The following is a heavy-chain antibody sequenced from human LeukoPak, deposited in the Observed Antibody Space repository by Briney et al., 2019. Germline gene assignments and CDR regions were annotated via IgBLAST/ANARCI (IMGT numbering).Heavy chain of an antibody. CDR1: GFTFRNYG. CDR3: ARSPQPDYYGSGSFYSQLTDF. Sequence: PGGSLRLSCVASGFTFRNYGMHWVRQTPGKGLEWLAVISYGGTTAYYSNSVKGRFTISRDNPNDTLFLQMNSLRNEDTAVYYCARSPQPDYYGSGSFYSQLTDFWGQGTLVTVSS. J-gene: IGHJ4*02. D-gene: IGHD3-10*01. CDR2: ISYGGTTA. V-gene: IGHV3-30*03.